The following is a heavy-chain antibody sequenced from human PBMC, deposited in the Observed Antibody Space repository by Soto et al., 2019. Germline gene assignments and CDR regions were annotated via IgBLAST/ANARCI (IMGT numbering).Heavy chain of an antibody. CDR3: AKNGIAVAGLDAFDI. CDR2: ISAYNGNT. Sequence: ASVKGSRKDSGYTLTPHGISWARQAPGQGLEWMGWISAYNGNTNYAQKLQGRVTMTTDTSTSTAYMELRSLRSDDTAVYYCAKNGIAVAGLDAFDIWGQGQWSPSPQ. J-gene: IGHJ3*02. D-gene: IGHD6-19*01. V-gene: IGHV1-18*01. CDR1: GYTLTPHG.